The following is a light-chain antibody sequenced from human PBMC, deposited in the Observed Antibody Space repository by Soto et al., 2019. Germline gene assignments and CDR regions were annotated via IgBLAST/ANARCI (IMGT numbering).Light chain of an antibody. Sequence: EIVLTQSPATLSLSPGERATLSCRASQSVSSYLAWYQQKPGQAPRLLIYDASNRATGIPARFSGSGSGTDFTLTISSVQAEDVAVYYCQQSIHAPDTFGQGTKLEIK. V-gene: IGKV3-11*01. J-gene: IGKJ2*01. CDR3: QQSIHAPDT. CDR1: QSVSSY. CDR2: DAS.